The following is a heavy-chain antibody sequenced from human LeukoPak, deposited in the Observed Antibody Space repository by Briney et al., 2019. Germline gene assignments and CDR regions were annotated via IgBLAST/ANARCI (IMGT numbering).Heavy chain of an antibody. CDR1: GYTFTGYY. V-gene: IGHV1-8*03. Sequence: ASVTVSCKASGYTFTGYYMHWVRQATGQGLEWMGWMNPNSGNTGYAQKFQGRVTITRNTSISTAYMELSSLRSEDTAVYYCARGWRYYYDSSAQFDYWGQGTLVTVSS. D-gene: IGHD3-22*01. CDR3: ARGWRYYYDSSAQFDY. J-gene: IGHJ4*02. CDR2: MNPNSGNT.